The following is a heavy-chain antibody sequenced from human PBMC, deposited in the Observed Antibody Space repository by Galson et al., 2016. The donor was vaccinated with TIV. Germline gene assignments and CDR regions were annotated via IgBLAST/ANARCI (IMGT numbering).Heavy chain of an antibody. CDR3: ARDPGYFVY. D-gene: IGHD1-1*01. CDR1: GYTFTNYI. V-gene: IGHV1-3*01. J-gene: IGHJ4*02. CDR2: INAGNGNT. Sequence: SVKVSCKASGYTFTNYIMHWVRRAPEQRLEWMGWINAGNGNTKYSQKFQGRVTIARDTSASTAYMELSSLRSEDTAVYYCARDPGYFVYWGQGTLVTVSS.